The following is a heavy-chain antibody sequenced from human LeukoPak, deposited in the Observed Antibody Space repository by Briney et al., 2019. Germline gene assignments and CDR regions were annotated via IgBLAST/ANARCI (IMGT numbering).Heavy chain of an antibody. V-gene: IGHV4-34*01. D-gene: IGHD2-21*02. J-gene: IGHJ4*02. CDR3: ARGGFYCGDDCYVDY. Sequence: SETLSLTCAVYGGPLSYYYWSWIRQPPEKGLEWIGEINRSGSTNYNPSLKSRVSISVDTSKNQFSLKLSSVTAADTAVYYCARGGFYCGDDCYVDYWDQGTLVTVSS. CDR2: INRSGST. CDR1: GGPLSYYY.